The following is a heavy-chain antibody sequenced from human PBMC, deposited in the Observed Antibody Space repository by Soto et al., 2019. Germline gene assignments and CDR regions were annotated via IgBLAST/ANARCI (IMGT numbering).Heavy chain of an antibody. Sequence: GGSLRLSCAASGFTFSSYAMHWVRQAPGKGLEWVAVISYDGSNKYYADSVKGRFTISRDNSKNTLYLQMNSLRAEDTAVYYCASEDYYDFWSGYWTWGQGTLVTVPQ. D-gene: IGHD3-3*01. CDR1: GFTFSSYA. CDR3: ASEDYYDFWSGYWT. V-gene: IGHV3-30-3*01. J-gene: IGHJ5*02. CDR2: ISYDGSNK.